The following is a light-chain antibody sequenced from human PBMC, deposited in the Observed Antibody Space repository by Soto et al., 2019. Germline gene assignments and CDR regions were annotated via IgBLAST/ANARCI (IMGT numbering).Light chain of an antibody. CDR1: QSVDSTY. Sequence: EIVLTQSPGTLSLSPGERATLSCRASQSVDSTYLAWYQQKPGQAPRLLIYAASSRAAGIPDRFSGSGSGTDFTLTISRLETEDFAVYYCQQYETSPPLYTFGQGTKLEIK. CDR3: QQYETSPPLYT. V-gene: IGKV3-20*01. J-gene: IGKJ2*01. CDR2: AAS.